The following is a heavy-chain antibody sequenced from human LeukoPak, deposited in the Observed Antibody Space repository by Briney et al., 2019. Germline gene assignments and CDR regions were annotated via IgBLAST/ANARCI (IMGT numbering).Heavy chain of an antibody. V-gene: IGHV4-39*07. Sequence: PSETLSLTCTVSGGSISSSSYYWGWIRQPPGKGLEWIGSIYYSGSTYYNPSLKSRVTISVDTSKNQFSLKLGSVTAADTAVYYCARDLAAAGIYDYYYYMDVWGKGTTVTVSS. CDR1: GGSISSSSYY. J-gene: IGHJ6*03. CDR3: ARDLAAAGIYDYYYYMDV. CDR2: IYYSGST. D-gene: IGHD6-13*01.